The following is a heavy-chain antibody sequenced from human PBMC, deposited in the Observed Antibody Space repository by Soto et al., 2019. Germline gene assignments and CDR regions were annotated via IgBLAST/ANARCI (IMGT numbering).Heavy chain of an antibody. CDR2: ISYDGSNK. V-gene: IGHV3-30*18. J-gene: IGHJ6*02. D-gene: IGHD2-2*01. Sequence: GGSLRLSXAASGFTFSSYGMHWVRQAPGKGLEWVAVISYDGSNKYYADSVKGRFTISRDNSKNTLYLQMNSLRAEDTAVYYCAKAHCSSTSCYYYYYGMDVWGQGTTVTVSS. CDR1: GFTFSSYG. CDR3: AKAHCSSTSCYYYYYGMDV.